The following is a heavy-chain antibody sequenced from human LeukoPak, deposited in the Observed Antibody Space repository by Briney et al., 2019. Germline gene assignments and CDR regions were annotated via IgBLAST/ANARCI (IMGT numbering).Heavy chain of an antibody. CDR1: GFTFSSYW. Sequence: GGSLRLSCAASGFTFSSYWMSWVRQAPGKGLEWVANIRQDGSVQNYVDSVKGRFTIARDNPKNSVYLQMSSLRAEDTAVYYCLVTTRSRGFDYWGQGTLVTVSS. CDR2: IRQDGSVQ. J-gene: IGHJ4*02. D-gene: IGHD1/OR15-1a*01. V-gene: IGHV3-7*01. CDR3: LVTTRSRGFDY.